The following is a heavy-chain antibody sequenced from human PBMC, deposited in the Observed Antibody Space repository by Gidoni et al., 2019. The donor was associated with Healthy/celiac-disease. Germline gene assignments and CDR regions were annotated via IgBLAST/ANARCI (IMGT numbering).Heavy chain of an antibody. CDR1: GGTFSSYA. J-gene: IGHJ2*01. CDR3: ARAGVSVGGSRYLGWYFDL. CDR2: IIPIFGTA. V-gene: IGHV1-69*01. Sequence: QVQLVQSGAEVKKPGSSVKVSCKASGGTFSSYAISWVRQAPGQGLEWMGGIIPIFGTANYAQKFQGRVTITADESTSTAYMELSSLRSEDTAVYYCARAGVSVGGSRYLGWYFDLWGRGTLVTVSS. D-gene: IGHD3-9*01.